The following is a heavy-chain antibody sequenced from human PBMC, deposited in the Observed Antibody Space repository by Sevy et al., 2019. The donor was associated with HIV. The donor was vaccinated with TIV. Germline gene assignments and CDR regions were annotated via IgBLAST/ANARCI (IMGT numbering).Heavy chain of an antibody. V-gene: IGHV5-51*01. CDR1: GYKFSSYW. CDR3: ARRRYDTSDYPQYYFDL. CDR2: IYPDDSET. J-gene: IGHJ4*02. D-gene: IGHD3-22*01. Sequence: GESLKISCKGYGYKFSSYWIGWVRQMPGKGLEWMGIIYPDDSETRYSPSLEGQVTISADKSISTAYLHWSSLRASDTAMYFCARRRYDTSDYPQYYFDLWGQGTLVTVSS.